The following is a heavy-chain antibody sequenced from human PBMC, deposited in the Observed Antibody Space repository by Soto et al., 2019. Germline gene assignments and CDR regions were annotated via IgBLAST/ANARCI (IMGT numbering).Heavy chain of an antibody. J-gene: IGHJ4*02. CDR1: GFSFSKSD. V-gene: IGHV3-30*03. D-gene: IGHD1-26*01. CDR2: ISDDGGNE. CDR3: VRGLTHLGSSPSFDN. Sequence: GGSLRLSCAAAGFSFSKSDMHWVRQAPGEGLQWVALISDDGGNEQYGDSVKGRFTISRDNSKNTLFLQMDSLSPEDTAVYFCVRGLTHLGSSPSFDNWGQGSRVSVSS.